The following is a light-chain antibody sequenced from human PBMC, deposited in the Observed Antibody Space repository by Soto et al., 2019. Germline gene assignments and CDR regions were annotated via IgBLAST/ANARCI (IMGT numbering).Light chain of an antibody. CDR1: QSISSD. V-gene: IGKV3D-15*01. CDR2: GAS. J-gene: IGKJ1*01. Sequence: ETVMTQSPATLSVSPGERATLSCRASQSISSDLAWYQQKPGQAPRLLIYGASTTATGIPDRFTGSGSGTDFTLTISRLEPEDFAVYYCHQFGSSPTFGQGTKVDIK. CDR3: HQFGSSPT.